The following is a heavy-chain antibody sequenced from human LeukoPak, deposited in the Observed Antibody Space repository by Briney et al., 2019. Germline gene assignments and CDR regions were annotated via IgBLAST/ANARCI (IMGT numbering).Heavy chain of an antibody. Sequence: GASVKVSCKASGYTFTTYTMHWVRQAPGQRLEWMGWINADTGNTECSQEFQGRLTITRDTSASTVYMDLSSLKSEDMAVYYCARSGGSRGTVTPPGDFWGQGTLVTVSS. V-gene: IGHV1-3*03. CDR3: ARSGGSRGTVTPPGDF. D-gene: IGHD4-17*01. J-gene: IGHJ4*02. CDR2: INADTGNT. CDR1: GYTFTTYT.